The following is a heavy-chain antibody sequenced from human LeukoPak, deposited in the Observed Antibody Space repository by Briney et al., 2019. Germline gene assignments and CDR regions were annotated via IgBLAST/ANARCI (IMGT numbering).Heavy chain of an antibody. V-gene: IGHV3-23*01. J-gene: IGHJ5*02. D-gene: IGHD3-3*01. Sequence: GGSLRLSCAASGFTFSSYAMSWVRQAPGKGLEWVSAISGSGGSTYYADSVKGRFTISRDNSKNTLYLQMNSLGAGDTAVYYCAKLVPSDDFWSGYLGWFDPWGQGTLVTVSS. CDR3: AKLVPSDDFWSGYLGWFDP. CDR1: GFTFSSYA. CDR2: ISGSGGST.